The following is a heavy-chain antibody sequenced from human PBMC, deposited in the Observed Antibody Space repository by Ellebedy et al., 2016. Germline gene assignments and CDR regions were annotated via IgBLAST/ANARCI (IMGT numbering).Heavy chain of an antibody. CDR3: AESGYSYAWGH. Sequence: GESLKISCVVSGFSVSSNYLSWVRQAPGKGLEWVSVIYAGGSTFYADSVKGRFTISRDNSKNTLHLQMNSLTAEDTAVYFCAESGYSYAWGHWGQGTLVTVS. CDR2: IYAGGST. J-gene: IGHJ4*02. V-gene: IGHV3-66*01. D-gene: IGHD5-18*01. CDR1: GFSVSSNY.